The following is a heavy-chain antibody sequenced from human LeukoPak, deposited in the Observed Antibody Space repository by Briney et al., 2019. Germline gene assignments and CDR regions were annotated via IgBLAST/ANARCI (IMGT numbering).Heavy chain of an antibody. J-gene: IGHJ4*02. V-gene: IGHV4-59*08. CDR1: GGSISSYY. D-gene: IGHD3-10*01. Sequence: SETLSLTCTVSGGSISSYYWSWIRQPPGKGLEWIGYIYYSGSTNYNPSLKSRVTISVDTSKNQFSLKLSSVTAADTAVYYCARRYHYGYFDYWGQGTLVTVSS. CDR3: ARRYHYGYFDY. CDR2: IYYSGST.